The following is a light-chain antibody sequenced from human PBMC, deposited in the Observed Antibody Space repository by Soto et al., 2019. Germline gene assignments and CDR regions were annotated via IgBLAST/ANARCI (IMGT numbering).Light chain of an antibody. CDR3: QQYGSSPLS. CDR2: GAS. J-gene: IGKJ4*01. V-gene: IGKV3-20*01. Sequence: EIVLTQSPGTLSLSPGERATLSCRASQSVSSSFLAWYQQKPGQAPRLLIYGASRRAPGIPDTFSGGGSGTDFTLTISRLEPEGFSVYYCQQYGSSPLSFGGGTKVEI. CDR1: QSVSSSF.